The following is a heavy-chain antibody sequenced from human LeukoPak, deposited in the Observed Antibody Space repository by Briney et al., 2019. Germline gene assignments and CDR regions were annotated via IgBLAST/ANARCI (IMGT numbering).Heavy chain of an antibody. J-gene: IGHJ5*02. CDR3: ARARSRHSSSSPGWFDP. CDR2: IIPIFGTA. Sequence: SVTVSCKASGGTFSSYAISWVRQAPGQGLEWMGGIIPIFGTANYAQKFQGRVTITADESTSTAYMELSSLRSEDTAVYYCARARSRHSSSSPGWFDPWGQGTLVTVSS. V-gene: IGHV1-69*13. D-gene: IGHD6-13*01. CDR1: GGTFSSYA.